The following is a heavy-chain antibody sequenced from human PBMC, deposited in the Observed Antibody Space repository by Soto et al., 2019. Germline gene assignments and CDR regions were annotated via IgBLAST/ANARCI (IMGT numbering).Heavy chain of an antibody. CDR3: ASSSDVGAFAI. Sequence: EVQLAESGGGLVQPGGSLRLSCAASGFTFSSDWMTWVRQAPGKGLQWVANIKQAGSEKYYVDSVKGRFSISRDNAKNSLDLQMNSLGAEDTAVYYCASSSDVGAFAIWCQGTMVTVSS. J-gene: IGHJ3*02. CDR2: IKQAGSEK. CDR1: GFTFSSDW. V-gene: IGHV3-7*01. D-gene: IGHD2-21*02.